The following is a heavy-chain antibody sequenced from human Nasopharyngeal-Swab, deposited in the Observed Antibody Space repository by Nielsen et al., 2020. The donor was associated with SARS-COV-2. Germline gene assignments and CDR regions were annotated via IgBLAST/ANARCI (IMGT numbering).Heavy chain of an antibody. J-gene: IGHJ4*02. CDR3: AHRTIFGVVTYFDY. D-gene: IGHD3-3*01. CDR1: GFSLSTSGVG. V-gene: IGHV2-5*01. Sequence: SGPTLVKPTQTLTLTCTFSGFSLSTSGVGVGWIRQPPGKALEWLALIYWNDDKRYSPSLKSRLTITKDTSKNQVVLTMTNMDPVDTATNYCAHRTIFGVVTYFDYWGQGTLVTVSS. CDR2: IYWNDDK.